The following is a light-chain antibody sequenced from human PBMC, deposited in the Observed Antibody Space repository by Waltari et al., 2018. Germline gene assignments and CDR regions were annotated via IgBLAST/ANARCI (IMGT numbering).Light chain of an antibody. CDR2: AAS. CDR1: QSISSY. Sequence: DIQMTQSPSSLSASVGDSVTITSRASQSISSYLNWYQLKPGQAPKLLIFAASTLQSGVPSRFSGSGSGTDFTLTINCLQPADFATYHCQQSYSIPYTFGQGTKLEIK. CDR3: QQSYSIPYT. J-gene: IGKJ2*01. V-gene: IGKV1-39*01.